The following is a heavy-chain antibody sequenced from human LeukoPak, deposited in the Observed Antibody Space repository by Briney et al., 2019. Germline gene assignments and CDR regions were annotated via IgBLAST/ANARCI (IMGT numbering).Heavy chain of an antibody. CDR1: GGSISSYY. V-gene: IGHV4-59*01. CDR2: IYYSGST. J-gene: IGHJ4*02. D-gene: IGHD3-22*01. Sequence: SETLSLTCTVSGGSISSYYWGWIRQPPGKGLVWIGYIYYSGSTNYNPSLKSRVTISVDTSKNQFSLKLSSVTAADTAVYYCARMYYYDSSGFSYFDYWGQGTLVTVSS. CDR3: ARMYYYDSSGFSYFDY.